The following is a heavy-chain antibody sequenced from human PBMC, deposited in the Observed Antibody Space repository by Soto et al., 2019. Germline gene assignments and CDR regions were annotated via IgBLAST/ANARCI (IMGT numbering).Heavy chain of an antibody. CDR2: INKDGSDK. J-gene: IGHJ6*02. V-gene: IGHV3-7*03. Sequence: HPGGSLRLSCAVSGLTFNNYWMTWVRQAPGKGLEWVANINKDGSDKNYVDSVKGRFSISRDNAKNSLYLQMNSLRVEDTAMYYCTRWNYAMDVWGQGTTVTVSS. CDR1: GLTFNNYW. CDR3: TRWNYAMDV.